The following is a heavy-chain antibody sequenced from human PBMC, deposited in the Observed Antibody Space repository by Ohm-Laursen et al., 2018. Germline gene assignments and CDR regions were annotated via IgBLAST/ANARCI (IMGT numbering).Heavy chain of an antibody. D-gene: IGHD2-15*01. CDR2: IIPILGIA. J-gene: IGHJ4*02. CDR1: GGTFSSYA. Sequence: ASVKVSCKASGGTFSSYAISWVRQAPGQGLEWMGRIIPILGIANYAQKFQGRVTITADKSTSTAYMELSSLRSEDTAVYYCARGSATGAHSRFDYWGQGTLVTVSS. CDR3: ARGSATGAHSRFDY. V-gene: IGHV1-69*04.